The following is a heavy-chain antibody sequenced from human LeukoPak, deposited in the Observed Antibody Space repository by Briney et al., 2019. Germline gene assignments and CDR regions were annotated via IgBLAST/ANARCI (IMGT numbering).Heavy chain of an antibody. J-gene: IGHJ4*02. CDR2: INSDGSST. D-gene: IGHD3-9*01. V-gene: IGHV3-74*01. CDR3: ARVGGNFDWLPLFDY. Sequence: GGSLRLSCAVSGFTFSSYWMLWVREAPGKGLVWVSRINSDGSSTSYADCVKGRFTISRDNAKNKLYLQMNSLRAEDRAVYYCARVGGNFDWLPLFDYWGQGTLVTVSS. CDR1: GFTFSSYW.